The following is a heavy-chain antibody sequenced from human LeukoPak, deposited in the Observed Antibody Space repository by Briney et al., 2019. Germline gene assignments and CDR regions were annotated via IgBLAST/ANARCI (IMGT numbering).Heavy chain of an antibody. Sequence: GGSLRLSCAASGFVFSDYYMSWVRQAPGKGLDWVSVIYSGGSTYYADSVKGRFTISRDNSKNTLYLQMNSLRADDTAVYYCARVYYGSGSLHYYYYYMDVWGKGTTVTISS. CDR3: ARVYYGSGSLHYYYYYMDV. J-gene: IGHJ6*03. V-gene: IGHV3-53*01. CDR2: IYSGGST. CDR1: GFVFSDYY. D-gene: IGHD3-10*01.